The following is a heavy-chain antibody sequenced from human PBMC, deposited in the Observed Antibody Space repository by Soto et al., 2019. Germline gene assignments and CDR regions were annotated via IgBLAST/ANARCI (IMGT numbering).Heavy chain of an antibody. CDR3: AKGWDETYFDS. CDR1: GFTFGGSA. V-gene: IGHV3-73*02. Sequence: EGQLVESGGGLVQPGGSLKLSCAASGFTFGGSAMHWVRQASGKGLEWVGHIFSSGRTSYNPSLKNRLTLSIDTSKNLFSLNLSSVTAADTAVYYCAKGWDETYFDSWGQGSLVTVSS. J-gene: IGHJ4*02. D-gene: IGHD1-26*01. CDR2: IFSSGRT.